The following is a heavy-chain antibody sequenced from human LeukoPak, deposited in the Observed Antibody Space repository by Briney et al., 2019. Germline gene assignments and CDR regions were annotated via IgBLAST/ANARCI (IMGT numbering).Heavy chain of an antibody. J-gene: IGHJ4*02. Sequence: SETLSLTCAVSGYSISSGYYWGWIRQPPGKGLGWIGSIYHSGSTYYNPPLKSRVTISVDTSKNQFSLKLSSVTAADTAVYYCARRSGFGELSVDYWGQGTLVTVSS. CDR2: IYHSGST. CDR3: ARRSGFGELSVDY. D-gene: IGHD3-10*01. V-gene: IGHV4-38-2*01. CDR1: GYSISSGYY.